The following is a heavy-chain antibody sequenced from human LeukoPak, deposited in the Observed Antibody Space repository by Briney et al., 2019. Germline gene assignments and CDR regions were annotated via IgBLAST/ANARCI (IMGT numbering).Heavy chain of an antibody. CDR3: ARAQYSSSWPPYYYYYGMDV. Sequence: PSETLSLTCTVSGGSISSSSYYWGWIRQPPGKGLEWIGSIYYSGSTYYNPSLKSRVTISVDTSKNQFSLKLSSVTAADTAVYYCARAQYSSSWPPYYYYYGMDVWGQGTTVTVSS. D-gene: IGHD6-13*01. CDR1: GGSISSSSYY. V-gene: IGHV4-39*07. J-gene: IGHJ6*02. CDR2: IYYSGST.